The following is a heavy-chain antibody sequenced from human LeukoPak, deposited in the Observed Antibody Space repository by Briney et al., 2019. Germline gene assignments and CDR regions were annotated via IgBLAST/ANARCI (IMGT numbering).Heavy chain of an antibody. CDR2: IRGDGSET. Sequence: AGGSLRLSCAASGFTFSYDWMTWVRQAPGKGLEWVANIRGDGSETYYMDSVKGRFTISRDNAKNTLYLQMNSLRAEDTAVYFCARGQMIDYWGQGTLVTVSS. J-gene: IGHJ4*02. V-gene: IGHV3-7*02. D-gene: IGHD5-24*01. CDR1: GFTFSYDW. CDR3: ARGQMIDY.